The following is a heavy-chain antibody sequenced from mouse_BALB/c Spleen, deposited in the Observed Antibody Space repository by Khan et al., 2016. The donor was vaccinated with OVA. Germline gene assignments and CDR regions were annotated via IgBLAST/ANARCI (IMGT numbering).Heavy chain of an antibody. V-gene: IGHV2-2*01. J-gene: IGHJ2*01. CDR2: IWSVGST. D-gene: IGHD2-2*01. CDR3: ARNRNGYFDY. CDR1: GFSLTNYG. Sequence: VQLQESGPGLVQPSQSLSITCTVSGFSLTNYGVHWVRQSPGKGLEWLVMIWSVGSTDYNATFISRLSISKATSKSQVFFKMNSLQASYTAIYYCARNRNGYFDYWGQGTTLTVSS.